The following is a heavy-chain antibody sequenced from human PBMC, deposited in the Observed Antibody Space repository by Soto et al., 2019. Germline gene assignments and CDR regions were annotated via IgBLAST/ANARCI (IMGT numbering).Heavy chain of an antibody. V-gene: IGHV4-39*01. CDR1: GGSISSSSYY. D-gene: IGHD1-26*01. CDR2: IYYSGST. J-gene: IGHJ4*02. CDR3: ARHTGSYQRPYYFDY. Sequence: SETLSLTCTVSGGSISSSSYYWGWIRQPPGKGLEWIGSIYYSGSTYYNPSLKSRVTISVDTSKNQFSLKLSSVTAADTAVYYCARHTGSYQRPYYFDYWGQGTLVTVSS.